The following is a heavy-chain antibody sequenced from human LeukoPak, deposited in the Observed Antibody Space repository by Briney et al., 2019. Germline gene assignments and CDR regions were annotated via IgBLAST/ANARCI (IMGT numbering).Heavy chain of an antibody. V-gene: IGHV1-2*02. CDR1: GYTFTGYY. CDR2: INPNSGGT. CDR3: ATWIAAAGTSGVYYYYMDV. J-gene: IGHJ6*03. Sequence: GASVKVSCKASGYTFTGYYMHWVRQAPGQGLEWMGWINPNSGGTNYAQKFQGRVTMTRDTSISTAYMAMSRLSSDDTAVYYCATWIAAAGTSGVYYYYMDVWGNATTVTVSS. D-gene: IGHD6-13*01.